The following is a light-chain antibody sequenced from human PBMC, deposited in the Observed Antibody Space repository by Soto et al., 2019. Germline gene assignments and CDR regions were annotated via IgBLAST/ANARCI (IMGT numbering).Light chain of an antibody. Sequence: IVLTPFLATLFISTGERVTLSCRARQSVSSSYLAWYQQKPGQAPRLLIYGASRRASGIPDRFSGSGSGTDFTLTISRLEPEDFAMYYCQQYGSSPLTFGGGTKVDIK. CDR2: GAS. V-gene: IGKV3-20*01. CDR3: QQYGSSPLT. J-gene: IGKJ4*01. CDR1: QSVSSSY.